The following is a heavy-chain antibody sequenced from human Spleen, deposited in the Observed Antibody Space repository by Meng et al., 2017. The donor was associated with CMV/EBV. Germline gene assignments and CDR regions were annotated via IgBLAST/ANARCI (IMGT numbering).Heavy chain of an antibody. Sequence: GESLKISCAASGFTFSSYGMHWVRQAPGKGLEWVAFIRYDGSNKYYADSVKDRFTISRDNSKNTLYLQMNSLRAEDTAVYYCAKVGITIFGVAFDYWGQGTLVTVSS. CDR3: AKVGITIFGVAFDY. CDR1: GFTFSSYG. J-gene: IGHJ4*02. D-gene: IGHD3-3*01. CDR2: IRYDGSNK. V-gene: IGHV3-30*02.